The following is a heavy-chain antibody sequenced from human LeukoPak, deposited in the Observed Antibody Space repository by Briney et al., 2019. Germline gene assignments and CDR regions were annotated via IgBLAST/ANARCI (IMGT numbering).Heavy chain of an antibody. J-gene: IGHJ4*02. V-gene: IGHV1-24*01. CDR1: GYTLTELS. Sequence: ASVKVSCKVSGYTLTELSMHWVRQAPGKGLEWMGGFDPEDGETIYAQKIQGRVTMTEDTSTDTAYMELSSLRSEDTAVYYCATVYYYGSGSYYNPLDYWGQGTLVTVSS. CDR3: ATVYYYGSGSYYNPLDY. CDR2: FDPEDGET. D-gene: IGHD3-10*01.